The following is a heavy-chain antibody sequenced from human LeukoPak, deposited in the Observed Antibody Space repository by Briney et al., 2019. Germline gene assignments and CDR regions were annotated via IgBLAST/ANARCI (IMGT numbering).Heavy chain of an antibody. J-gene: IGHJ3*02. CDR3: ARDASPLRPLPTDAFDI. V-gene: IGHV1-46*01. CDR1: GYTFTSYY. D-gene: IGHD5-12*01. Sequence: ASVKVSCKASGYTFTSYYMHWVRQAPGQGLEWMGIINPSGGSTSYAQKFQGRVTMTRDTSTSTVYMELSNLRSEDTAVYYCARDASPLRPLPTDAFDIWGQGTMVTVSS. CDR2: INPSGGST.